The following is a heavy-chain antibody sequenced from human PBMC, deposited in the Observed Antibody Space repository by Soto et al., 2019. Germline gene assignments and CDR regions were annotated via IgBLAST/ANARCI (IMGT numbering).Heavy chain of an antibody. CDR3: AMDVLRYSGGGMDV. Sequence: ASVKVSCKASGYTFTGYYMHWVRQAPGQGLEWMGWINPNSGGTNYAQKFQGRVTMTRDTSISAAYMELSRLSSDDTAVYYCAMDVLRYSGGGMDVWGQGTSVTVSS. CDR1: GYTFTGYY. D-gene: IGHD3-9*01. V-gene: IGHV1-2*02. CDR2: INPNSGGT. J-gene: IGHJ6*02.